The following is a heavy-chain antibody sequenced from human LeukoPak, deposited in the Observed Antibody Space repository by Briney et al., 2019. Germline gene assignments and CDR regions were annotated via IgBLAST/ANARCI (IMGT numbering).Heavy chain of an antibody. D-gene: IGHD5-24*01. CDR1: GFTFSDYV. J-gene: IGHJ4*02. Sequence: PGGSLRLSCAASGFTFSDYVMHWVRQAPGQGLEWVAVIWPDGSIEYYADSVRGRFTVSRDNSKRTLYLQMNSLRAEDTAVYYCVRHIRDTHWDYWGQGTLVTVSS. CDR2: IWPDGSIE. CDR3: VRHIRDTHWDY. V-gene: IGHV3-33*01.